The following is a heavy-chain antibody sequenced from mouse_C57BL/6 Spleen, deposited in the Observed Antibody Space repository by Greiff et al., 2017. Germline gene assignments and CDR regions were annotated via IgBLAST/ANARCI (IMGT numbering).Heavy chain of an antibody. J-gene: IGHJ4*01. CDR3: ARGHYDGSSYAMDY. V-gene: IGHV1-69*01. CDR1: GYTFTSYW. Sequence: QVQLQQPGAELVMPGASVKLSCKASGYTFTSYWMHWVKQRPGQGLEWIGEIDPSDSYTNYNQKFKGKSTLTVDKSSSTAYMQLRSLTSEDSAVCYCARGHYDGSSYAMDYWGQGTTVTVSS. D-gene: IGHD1-1*01. CDR2: IDPSDSYT.